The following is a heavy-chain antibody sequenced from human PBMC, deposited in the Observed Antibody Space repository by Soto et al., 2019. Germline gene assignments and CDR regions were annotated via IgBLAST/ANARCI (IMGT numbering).Heavy chain of an antibody. D-gene: IGHD3-22*01. CDR3: ASFRDYYDSSGYYHILFGMDV. Sequence: QVQLVQSGAEVKKPGSSVKVSCKASGGTFSSYAISWVRQAPGQGLEWMGGIIPIFGTANYAQKFQGRVTLTADESTSTAYMELSSLRSEDTAVYYCASFRDYYDSSGYYHILFGMDVWVQGTTVTVSS. CDR2: IIPIFGTA. V-gene: IGHV1-69*01. J-gene: IGHJ6*02. CDR1: GGTFSSYA.